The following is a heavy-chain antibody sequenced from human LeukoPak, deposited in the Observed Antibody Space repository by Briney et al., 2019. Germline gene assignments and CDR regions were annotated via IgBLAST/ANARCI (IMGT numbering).Heavy chain of an antibody. D-gene: IGHD3-10*01. CDR1: GGSISSYY. V-gene: IGHV4-4*07. Sequence: PSETLSLTCTVSGGSISSYYWSWIRQPAGKGLEWIGRIFTTGSTNYNPSLKSRVTMSVDTSKTQFSLRLSSVTAADTAVYYCARGSYYFPSGSFDYWGQGTLVTVSS. CDR2: IFTTGST. J-gene: IGHJ4*02. CDR3: ARGSYYFPSGSFDY.